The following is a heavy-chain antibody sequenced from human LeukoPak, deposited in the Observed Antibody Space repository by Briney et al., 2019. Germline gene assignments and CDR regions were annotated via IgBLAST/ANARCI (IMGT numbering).Heavy chain of an antibody. CDR1: GGTFSSYA. Sequence: SVKVSCKASGGTFSSYAISWVRQAPGQGLEWMGGIIPIFGTANYAQKFQGRVTITADESTSTAYMELSRLRSDDTAVYYCARVAPIPEWELIDYWGQGTLVTVSS. J-gene: IGHJ4*02. CDR3: ARVAPIPEWELIDY. D-gene: IGHD1-26*01. V-gene: IGHV1-69*13. CDR2: IIPIFGTA.